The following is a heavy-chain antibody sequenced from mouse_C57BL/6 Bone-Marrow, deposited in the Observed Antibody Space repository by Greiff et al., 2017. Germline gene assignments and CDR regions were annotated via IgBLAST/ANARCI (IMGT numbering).Heavy chain of an antibody. CDR2: ISDGGSYT. V-gene: IGHV5-4*03. Sequence: EVKVVASGGGLVKPGGSLKLSCAASGFTFSSYAMSWVRQTPEKRLEWVATISDGGSYTYYPDNVKGRFTISRDNAKNNLYLQMSHLKSEDTAMYYCARWLGFDYWGQGTTLTVSS. J-gene: IGHJ2*01. CDR1: GFTFSSYA. D-gene: IGHD2-3*01. CDR3: ARWLGFDY.